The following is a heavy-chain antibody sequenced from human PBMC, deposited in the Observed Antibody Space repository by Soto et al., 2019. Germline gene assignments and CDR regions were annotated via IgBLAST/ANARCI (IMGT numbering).Heavy chain of an antibody. CDR2: LYDVDGS. CDR1: GLTISGKKY. CDR3: ATWHEREHAYDV. V-gene: IGHV3-53*01. D-gene: IGHD1-1*01. Sequence: GGSLRLSCASFGLTISGKKYVAWVRQAPGKGLEWVSALYDVDGSFYADSVKGRFTTSSDSSKTTVYLQMNDLRPDDTAVYYCATWHEREHAYDVWGQGTTVTVSS. J-gene: IGHJ3*01.